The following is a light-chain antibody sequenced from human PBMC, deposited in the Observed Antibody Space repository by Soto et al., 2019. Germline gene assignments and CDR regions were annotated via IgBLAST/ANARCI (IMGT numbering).Light chain of an antibody. CDR1: QNISIY. J-gene: IGKJ1*01. V-gene: IGKV1-39*01. CDR2: AAS. CDR3: QQSYYTPRT. Sequence: DIQMTQSPSSLSASVGDRVTITCRASQNISIYLNWYQQEPGKAPKLLIYAASSLQSGVPSRISGSGSGTDFTLTISSLQPEDFATYYCQQSYYTPRTFGQGTMVEIK.